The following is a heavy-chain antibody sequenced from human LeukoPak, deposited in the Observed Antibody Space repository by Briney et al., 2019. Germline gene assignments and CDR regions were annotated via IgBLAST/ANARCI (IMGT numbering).Heavy chain of an antibody. D-gene: IGHD2-2*01. CDR2: INWNGGST. Sequence: GGSLRLSCAASGFTFDDYGMSWVRQAPGKGLEWVSGINWNGGSTCYADSVKGRFTISRDNAKNSLYLQMNSLRAEDTALYYCARGEPAASAFDIWGQGTMVTVSS. CDR1: GFTFDDYG. V-gene: IGHV3-20*04. CDR3: ARGEPAASAFDI. J-gene: IGHJ3*02.